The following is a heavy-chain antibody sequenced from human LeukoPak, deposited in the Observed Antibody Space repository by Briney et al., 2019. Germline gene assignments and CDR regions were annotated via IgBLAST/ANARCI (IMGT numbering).Heavy chain of an antibody. CDR2: IYTNGIT. CDR3: ARGGSSYGSPFDY. J-gene: IGHJ4*02. Sequence: SETLSLTCTVSGGSIRSYYWSWIRQPAGKGLEWIGRIYTNGITNYNPSLESRVTMSVDTSRNQFSLKLISVTAADTAVYYCARGGSSYGSPFDYWGQGTLVTVSS. D-gene: IGHD5-18*01. CDR1: GGSIRSYY. V-gene: IGHV4-4*07.